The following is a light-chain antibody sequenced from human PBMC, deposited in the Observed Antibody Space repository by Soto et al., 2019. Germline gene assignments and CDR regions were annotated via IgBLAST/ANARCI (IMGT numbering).Light chain of an antibody. J-gene: IGKJ1*01. CDR3: QQYNSYPWT. CDR2: DAS. V-gene: IGKV1-5*01. CDR1: QSISSW. Sequence: DIQMTHSPSILSASVLDIVTISFRASQSISSWLAWYQQKPGKAPNLLIFDASTLETGVPSRFSGSEAETEFTLTISGLQPDDFATYYCQQYNSYPWTFGQGTKVDIK.